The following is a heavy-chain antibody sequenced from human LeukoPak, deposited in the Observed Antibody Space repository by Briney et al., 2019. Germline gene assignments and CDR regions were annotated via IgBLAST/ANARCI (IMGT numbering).Heavy chain of an antibody. CDR3: ARASGGWYGLFDY. CDR1: GGFSNNY. Sequence: SETLSLTCTVPGGFSNNYWSWIRQPPGKGLEWIGYMYYSGSTSYNPSLKRRVTISVDTSKSQFSLNLRSVTAADTAVYYCARASGGWYGLFDYWGQGTLVTVSS. J-gene: IGHJ4*02. D-gene: IGHD6-19*01. V-gene: IGHV4-59*08. CDR2: MYYSGST.